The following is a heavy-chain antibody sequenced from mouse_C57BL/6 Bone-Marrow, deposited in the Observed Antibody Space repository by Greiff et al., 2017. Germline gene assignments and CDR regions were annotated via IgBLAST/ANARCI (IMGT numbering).Heavy chain of an antibody. D-gene: IGHD1-2*01. J-gene: IGHJ2*01. Sequence: QVQLKQSGAELVKPGASVKLSCKASGYTFTSYWITWVKQRPGQGLEWIGDIYPGSGSTNYNEKFKSKATLTVDTSSSTAYMQLSSLTSEDSAVYCCEGSYGDCWGQGTTLTVSS. CDR2: IYPGSGST. CDR1: GYTFTSYW. V-gene: IGHV1-55*01. CDR3: EGSYGDC.